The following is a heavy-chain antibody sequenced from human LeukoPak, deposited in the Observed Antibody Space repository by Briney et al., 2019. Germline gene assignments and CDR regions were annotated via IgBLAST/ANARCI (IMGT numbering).Heavy chain of an antibody. CDR1: GFTVSSNY. D-gene: IGHD3-10*01. Sequence: PGGSLRLSCAASGFTVSSNYMSWVRQAPGKGLEWVSVIYSGDSTYYADSVKGRFTISRDNSENTLYLQMSSLRAEDTAVYYYARLVRGGNWFDPWGQGTLVTVSS. CDR3: ARLVRGGNWFDP. CDR2: IYSGDST. J-gene: IGHJ5*02. V-gene: IGHV3-53*01.